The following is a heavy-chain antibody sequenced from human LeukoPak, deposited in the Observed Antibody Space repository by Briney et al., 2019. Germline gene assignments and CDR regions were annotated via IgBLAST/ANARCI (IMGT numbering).Heavy chain of an antibody. Sequence: SETLSLTCTVSGGSISISSYYWGWIRQPPGKRLEWIGSIYYSGSSYYNPSLKSRVTISVDTSKNQFSLKLRSVTAADTAVYYCARQKWLVHNWFDPWGQGTLVTVSS. CDR1: GGSISISSYY. V-gene: IGHV4-39*01. CDR3: ARQKWLVHNWFDP. CDR2: IYYSGSS. D-gene: IGHD6-19*01. J-gene: IGHJ5*02.